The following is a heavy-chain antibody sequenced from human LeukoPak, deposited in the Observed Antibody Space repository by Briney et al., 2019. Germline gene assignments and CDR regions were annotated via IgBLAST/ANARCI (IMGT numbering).Heavy chain of an antibody. Sequence: SQPLSLTCTVSGGSISSGGYYWSWIRQHPGKGLEWIGYIYYSGSTYYNPSLKSRVTISVGTSKNQFSLKLSSVTVADTAVYYCARGRSGWKREFDYWGQGTLVTVSS. CDR3: ARGRSGWKREFDY. CDR1: GGSISSGGYY. CDR2: IYYSGST. V-gene: IGHV4-31*03. D-gene: IGHD6-19*01. J-gene: IGHJ4*02.